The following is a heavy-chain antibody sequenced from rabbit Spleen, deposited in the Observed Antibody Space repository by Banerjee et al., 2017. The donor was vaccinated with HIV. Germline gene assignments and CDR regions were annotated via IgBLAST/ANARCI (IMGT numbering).Heavy chain of an antibody. CDR3: ARGSPTWLDI. CDR1: GIDFSTYG. Sequence: QSLEESGGDLVKPEGSLTLTCTTSGIDFSTYGITWVRQAPGKGLEYIGFISTIGSAYYSTWASGRFTISKTSSTTVGLQMTSLTAADTASYFCARGSPTWLDIWGPGTLVTVS. V-gene: IGHV1S44*01. CDR2: ISTIGSA. D-gene: IGHD3-1*01. J-gene: IGHJ3*01.